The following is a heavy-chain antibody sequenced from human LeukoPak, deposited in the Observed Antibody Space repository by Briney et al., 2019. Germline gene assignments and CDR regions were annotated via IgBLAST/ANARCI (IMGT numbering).Heavy chain of an antibody. V-gene: IGHV1-69*13. Sequence: SVKVSCKASGGTFSSYAISWVRQAPGQGLEWMGGIIPIFGTANYAQKFQGRVTITADESTSTAYMELSSLRSEDTAVYYCAGEYNWNDQDAFDIWGQGTMVTVSS. J-gene: IGHJ3*02. CDR1: GGTFSSYA. CDR3: AGEYNWNDQDAFDI. D-gene: IGHD1-20*01. CDR2: IIPIFGTA.